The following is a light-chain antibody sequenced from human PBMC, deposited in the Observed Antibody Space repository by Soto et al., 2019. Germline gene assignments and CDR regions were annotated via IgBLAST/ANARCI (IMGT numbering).Light chain of an antibody. V-gene: IGKV3-11*01. J-gene: IGKJ2*01. Sequence: EIVLTQSPATLSLSPGERATLSCRASQSVSNYLAWYQHKPGQAPRLLIYDASNRATGIPARFSGSGSGTDFILTISSLEPEDFVVYYCQQRYNWPSYTFGQGTKLEIK. CDR1: QSVSNY. CDR2: DAS. CDR3: QQRYNWPSYT.